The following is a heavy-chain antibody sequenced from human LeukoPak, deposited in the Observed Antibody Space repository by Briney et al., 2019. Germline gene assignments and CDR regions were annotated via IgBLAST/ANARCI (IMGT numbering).Heavy chain of an antibody. CDR1: GLTFSSYA. D-gene: IGHD4-17*01. J-gene: IGHJ4*02. Sequence: PGGSLRLSCAASGLTFSSYALAWVRQAPGKGLEWISAISGSGGTTYYADSVTGHFTISRDNSKNTRYLQMNTLSAEDTAVYYCAKKFCGEYNFFFDYWGQGTLVTVSS. CDR3: AKKFCGEYNFFFDY. CDR2: ISGSGGTT. V-gene: IGHV3-23*01.